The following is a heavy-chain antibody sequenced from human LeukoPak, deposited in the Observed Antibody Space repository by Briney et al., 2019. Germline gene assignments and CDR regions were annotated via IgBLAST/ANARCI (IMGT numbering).Heavy chain of an antibody. J-gene: IGHJ4*02. CDR1: GFTFSSYA. D-gene: IGHD2-15*01. V-gene: IGHV3-23*01. Sequence: GGSLRLSCAASGFTFSSYAMSWVRQAPGKGLEWVSAISGSGGSTYYAGSVKGRFTISRDNSKNTLYLQMNSLRAEDTAVYYCAKGPSIVVVVAALGYWGQGTLVTVSS. CDR2: ISGSGGST. CDR3: AKGPSIVVVVAALGY.